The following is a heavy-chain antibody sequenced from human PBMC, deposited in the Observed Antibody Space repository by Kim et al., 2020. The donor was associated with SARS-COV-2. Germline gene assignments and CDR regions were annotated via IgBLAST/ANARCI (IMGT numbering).Heavy chain of an antibody. V-gene: IGHV3-33*06. CDR3: AKQSSSGWYNFDY. J-gene: IGHJ4*02. D-gene: IGHD6-19*01. Sequence: YADSGKGRLTISRDNSENTLYLQMNSLRAEDTAVYYCAKQSSSGWYNFDYWGQGTLVTVSS.